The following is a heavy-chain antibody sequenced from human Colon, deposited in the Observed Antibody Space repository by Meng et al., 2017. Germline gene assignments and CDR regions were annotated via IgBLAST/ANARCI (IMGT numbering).Heavy chain of an antibody. J-gene: IGHJ4*02. CDR3: AGGPWEFDY. V-gene: IGHV4-4*02. D-gene: IGHD1-26*01. CDR2: VDYSGST. Sequence: QVQLQESGPGLVKPSGTLSLTCAVSGGSITTNNWWSWVRQPPGKGLEYIAYVDYSGSTHYNPSLKSRVTMSVDTSKKQLSLKLSSVTAADTAVYYCAGGPWEFDYWGQGTLVTVSS. CDR1: GGSITTNNW.